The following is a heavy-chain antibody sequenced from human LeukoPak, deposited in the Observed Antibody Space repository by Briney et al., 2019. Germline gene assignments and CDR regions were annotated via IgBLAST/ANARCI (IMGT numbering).Heavy chain of an antibody. V-gene: IGHV3-23*01. D-gene: IGHD6-19*01. CDR1: GFTFSSYA. Sequence: PGGSLRLSCAASGFTFSSYAMSWVRQAPGKGLEWVSTITGSSRSTYYADSVRGRFTISRDNSKNTLYLQMNSLTAEGTAVYYCAKDTPLTAYSPGWSGNSFDSWGQGTLVTVSS. CDR2: ITGSSRST. CDR3: AKDTPLTAYSPGWSGNSFDS. J-gene: IGHJ4*02.